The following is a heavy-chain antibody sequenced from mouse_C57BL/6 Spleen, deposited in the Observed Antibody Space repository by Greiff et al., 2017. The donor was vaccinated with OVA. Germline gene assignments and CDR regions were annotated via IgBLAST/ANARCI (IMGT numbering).Heavy chain of an antibody. Sequence: EVKVVESGEGLVKPGGSLKLSCAASGFTFSSYATSWVRQTPEKRLEWVAYISSGGDYIYYADTVKGRFTISRDNARNTLYLQMSSLKSEDTAMYYCTRDGYYGSSYDYYAMDYWGQGTSVTVSS. J-gene: IGHJ4*01. D-gene: IGHD1-1*01. CDR1: GFTFSSYA. V-gene: IGHV5-9-1*02. CDR3: TRDGYYGSSYDYYAMDY. CDR2: ISSGGDYI.